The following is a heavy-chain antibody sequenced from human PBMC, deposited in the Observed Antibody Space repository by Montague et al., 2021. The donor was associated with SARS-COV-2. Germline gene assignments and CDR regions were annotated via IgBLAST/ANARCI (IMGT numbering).Heavy chain of an antibody. CDR2: IYYSGST. CDR3: AREYDYVWGSYRYPYYYYGMDV. D-gene: IGHD3-16*02. V-gene: IGHV4-39*02. CDR1: GGSISSSSYY. J-gene: IGHJ6*02. Sequence: SETRSLTCTVSGGSISSSSYYWGWIRQPPGKGLEWIGSIYYSGSTYYNPSLKSRVTISVDTSKNQFSLKLSSVTAADTAVYYCAREYDYVWGSYRYPYYYYGMDVWGQGTTVTVSS.